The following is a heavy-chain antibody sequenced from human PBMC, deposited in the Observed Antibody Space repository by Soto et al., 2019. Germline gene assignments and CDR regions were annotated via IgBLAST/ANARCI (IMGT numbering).Heavy chain of an antibody. CDR2: TGGSDGST. CDR3: AKFGPRVRGFDY. J-gene: IGHJ4*02. Sequence: PGGSLRLSCAASGFTLSTYTMSWVRQAPGKGLEWVSATGGSDGSTYYADSVKGRVTISRDNSKNTLYLQMNSLRVEDTAIYYCAKFGPRVRGFDYWGQGTLVTVSS. CDR1: GFTLSTYT. V-gene: IGHV3-23*01. D-gene: IGHD3-3*01.